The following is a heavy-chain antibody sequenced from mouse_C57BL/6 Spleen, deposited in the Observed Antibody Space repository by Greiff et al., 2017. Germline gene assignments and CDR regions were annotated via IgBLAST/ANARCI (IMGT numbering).Heavy chain of an antibody. V-gene: IGHV1-4*01. CDR2: INPSSGYT. Sequence: QVQLQQSGAELASPGASVKMSCKASGYTFTSYTMHWVKQRPGQGLEWIGYINPSSGYTKYNQKFKDKATLTADKSSSTAYMQLSSLTSEDSAVYYCARSGYSNYGFAYWGQGTLVTVSA. CDR3: ARSGYSNYGFAY. D-gene: IGHD2-5*01. J-gene: IGHJ3*01. CDR1: GYTFTSYT.